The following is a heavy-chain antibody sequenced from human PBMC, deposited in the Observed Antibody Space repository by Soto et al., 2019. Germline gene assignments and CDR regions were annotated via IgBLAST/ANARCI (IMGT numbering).Heavy chain of an antibody. CDR2: ISYDGGLQ. CDR1: GFTFSSYG. Sequence: QAPLVESGGGVVQPGRSLRLSCAASGFTFSSYGMHWVRQAPGTGLEWVAVISYDGGLQHYADSVKGRFTISRDNSKNMGLLQMNSLRAEDTAVYYCVSDRGYGHASVPYSWGQGTLVSVSS. V-gene: IGHV3-30*03. CDR3: VSDRGYGHASVPYS. D-gene: IGHD5-18*01. J-gene: IGHJ4*02.